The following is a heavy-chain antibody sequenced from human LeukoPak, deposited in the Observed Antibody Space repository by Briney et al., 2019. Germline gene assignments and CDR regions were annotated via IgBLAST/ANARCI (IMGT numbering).Heavy chain of an antibody. V-gene: IGHV3-30-3*01. J-gene: IGHJ4*02. CDR2: ISYDGSNK. CDR1: GFTFSSYA. D-gene: IGHD3-10*01. Sequence: PGGSLRLSCAASGFTFSSYAMHWVRQAPGKGLEWVAVISYDGSNKYYADSVKGRFTISRDNSKNTLYLQMNSLRAEDTAVYYCARAYDSPGSYYNLDYWGQGTLVTVSS. CDR3: ARAYDSPGSYYNLDY.